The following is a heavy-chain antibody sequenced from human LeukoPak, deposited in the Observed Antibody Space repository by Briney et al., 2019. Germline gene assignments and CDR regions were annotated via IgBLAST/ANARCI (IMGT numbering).Heavy chain of an antibody. J-gene: IGHJ4*02. Sequence: GGSLRLSCIASGFSFSGHWMHWARQLPGKGLVWVSRISPTGSTTSYADSVKGRFTVSRDNAKSTPYLQVNNLRAEDTAVYYCARGPNSNWSGLDFWGQGTLLTVSS. V-gene: IGHV3-74*01. D-gene: IGHD6-6*01. CDR1: GFSFSGHW. CDR3: ARGPNSNWSGLDF. CDR2: ISPTGSTT.